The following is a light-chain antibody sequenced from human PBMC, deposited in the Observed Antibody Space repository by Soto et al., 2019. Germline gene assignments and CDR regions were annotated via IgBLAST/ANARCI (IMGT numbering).Light chain of an antibody. J-gene: IGLJ1*01. Sequence: QSVLTQPPSVSAAAGQKVTISCSGSSSNIGNNYVSWYQQFPGAAPKLLIYDINKRPSGIPDRFSGSKSGTSATLGITGLQTGDEADYYCGTWDSSLSAGVFGTGTKLTVL. CDR2: DIN. CDR1: SSNIGNNY. CDR3: GTWDSSLSAGV. V-gene: IGLV1-51*01.